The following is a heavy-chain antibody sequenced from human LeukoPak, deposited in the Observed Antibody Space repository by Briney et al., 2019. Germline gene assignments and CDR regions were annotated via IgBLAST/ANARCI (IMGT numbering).Heavy chain of an antibody. D-gene: IGHD1-26*01. J-gene: IGHJ3*02. Sequence: PGGSLRLSCAASGFTVSSNYMSWVRQAPGKGLEWVSVIYSGGSTYYADSVKGRFTISRDNSKNTLYLQMNSLRAEDTAVYYCARDTVDGGSYWMAFDIWGQGTMVTVSS. V-gene: IGHV3-53*01. CDR2: IYSGGST. CDR3: ARDTVDGGSYWMAFDI. CDR1: GFTVSSNY.